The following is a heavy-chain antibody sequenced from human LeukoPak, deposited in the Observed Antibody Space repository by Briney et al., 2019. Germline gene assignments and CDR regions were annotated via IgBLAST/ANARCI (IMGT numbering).Heavy chain of an antibody. CDR2: IKQDGSEK. J-gene: IGHJ4*02. CDR1: GFTFSSYW. V-gene: IGHV3-7*03. CDR3: ARVRILTGYYIPAFDY. D-gene: IGHD3-9*01. Sequence: GGSLRLSCAASGFTFSSYWMSWVRQAPGKGLEWVAIIKQDGSEKYYVDSVKGRFTISRDNAKNSLYLQMNSLRAEDTAVYYCARVRILTGYYIPAFDYWGQGTLVTVSS.